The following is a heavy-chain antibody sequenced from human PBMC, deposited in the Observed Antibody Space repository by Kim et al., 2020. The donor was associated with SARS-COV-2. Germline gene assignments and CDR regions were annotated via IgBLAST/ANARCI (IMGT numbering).Heavy chain of an antibody. Sequence: GGSLRLSCAASGFTFSSYGMHWVRQAPGKGLEWVAVISYDGSNKYYADSVKGRFTISRDNSKNTLYLQMNSLRAEDTAVYYCAKGVLWFGELLGSSRMFGNYGMDVWGQGTTVTVSS. D-gene: IGHD3-10*01. CDR2: ISYDGSNK. CDR1: GFTFSSYG. V-gene: IGHV3-30*18. CDR3: AKGVLWFGELLGSSRMFGNYGMDV. J-gene: IGHJ6*02.